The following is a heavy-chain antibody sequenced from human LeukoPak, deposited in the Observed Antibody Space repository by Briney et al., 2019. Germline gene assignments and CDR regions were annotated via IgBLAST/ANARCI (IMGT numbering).Heavy chain of an antibody. CDR2: INPNSGGT. CDR1: AYTFTGYY. V-gene: IGHV1-2*02. CDR3: ARDDYDILTGCYKGLDY. Sequence: SVKLCCNAAAYTFTGYYNHLMRHAPGQGLELMGWINPNSGGTNYAQEVQGKVTMTMATSNTTAQMERSRLGSDDTAVYYCARDDYDILTGCYKGLDYWGQGTLVTVSS. D-gene: IGHD3-9*01. J-gene: IGHJ4*02.